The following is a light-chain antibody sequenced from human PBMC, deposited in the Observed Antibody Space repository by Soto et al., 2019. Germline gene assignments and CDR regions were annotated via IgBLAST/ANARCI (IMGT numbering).Light chain of an antibody. Sequence: DIQMTQSPSTLSASVGDRVTXTCRASQSISSWLAWYQQKPGKAPKLLIYKASSLESGVPSRFSGSGSGTEFTLTISSLQPDDFATYYCQHYNSYPWTFGQGTKVEIK. CDR1: QSISSW. V-gene: IGKV1-5*03. J-gene: IGKJ1*01. CDR2: KAS. CDR3: QHYNSYPWT.